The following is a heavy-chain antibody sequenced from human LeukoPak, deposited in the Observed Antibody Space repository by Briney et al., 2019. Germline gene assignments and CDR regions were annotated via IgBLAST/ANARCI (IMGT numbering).Heavy chain of an antibody. V-gene: IGHV4-59*08. J-gene: IGHJ4*02. D-gene: IGHD2/OR15-2a*01. CDR2: IFETGDT. Sequence: PSETLSLTCSVSGGSFSSYYWSWIRQPPGKGLEWIGYIFETGDTNSNPSLKSRVTMSLDTSKNQFSLRLSSVTAADTAVYYCARHPFSYPFDYWGQGTLVTVSS. CDR1: GGSFSSYY. CDR3: ARHPFSYPFDY.